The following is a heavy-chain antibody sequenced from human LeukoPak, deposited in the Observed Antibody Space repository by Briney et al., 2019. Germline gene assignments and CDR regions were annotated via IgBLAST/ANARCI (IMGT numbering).Heavy chain of an antibody. CDR3: TRSTNLEAFDI. CDR2: IYYSGST. Sequence: SETLSLTCTVSGGSVSSGTYYWSWIRQPPGKGLEWIGYIYYSGSTNYNPSLKSRVTISVDTSKNQCSLKLSSVTTADTAVYYCTRSTNLEAFDIWGQGTMVTVSS. V-gene: IGHV4-61*01. CDR1: GGSVSSGTYY. J-gene: IGHJ3*02. D-gene: IGHD2-8*01.